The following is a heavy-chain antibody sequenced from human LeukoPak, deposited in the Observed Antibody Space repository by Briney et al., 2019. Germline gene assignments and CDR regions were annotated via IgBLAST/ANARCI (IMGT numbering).Heavy chain of an antibody. CDR2: IWYDGSNK. Sequence: GGSLRLSCAASGFTFSSYGMHWVRQAPGKGLEWVAVIWYDGSNKYYADFVKGRFTISRDNSKNTLYLQMNSLRAEDTAVYYCARDIEDYSTRSYGMDVWGQGTTVTVSS. CDR3: ARDIEDYSTRSYGMDV. CDR1: GFTFSSYG. J-gene: IGHJ6*02. D-gene: IGHD4-11*01. V-gene: IGHV3-33*01.